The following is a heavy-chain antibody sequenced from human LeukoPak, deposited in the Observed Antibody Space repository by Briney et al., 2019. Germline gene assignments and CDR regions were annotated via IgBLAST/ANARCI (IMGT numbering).Heavy chain of an antibody. D-gene: IGHD3-16*01. J-gene: IGHJ4*02. CDR1: GFTLSAYW. CDR3: ARGSRDYVWGSHVEY. Sequence: GGSLRLSCAASGFTLSAYWMHWVRQAPGKGLEWVAVISYDGSNKYYADSVKGRFTISRDNSKNTLYLQMNSLRAEDTAVYYCARGSRDYVWGSHVEYWGQGTLVTVSP. CDR2: ISYDGSNK. V-gene: IGHV3-30-3*01.